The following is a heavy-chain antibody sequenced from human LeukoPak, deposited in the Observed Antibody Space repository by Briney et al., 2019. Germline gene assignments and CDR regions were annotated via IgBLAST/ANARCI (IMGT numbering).Heavy chain of an antibody. CDR2: IYHSGST. V-gene: IGHV4-30-2*01. CDR1: GGSISSGGYY. J-gene: IGHJ3*02. D-gene: IGHD2-2*01. Sequence: SETLSLTCTVSGGSISSGGYYWSWIRQPPGKGLEWIGYIYHSGSTYYNPSLKSRVTISVDRSKNQFSLKLSSVTAADTAVYYCASNPPQLGYCSSTSCLDAFDIWGQGTMVTVSS. CDR3: ASNPPQLGYCSSTSCLDAFDI.